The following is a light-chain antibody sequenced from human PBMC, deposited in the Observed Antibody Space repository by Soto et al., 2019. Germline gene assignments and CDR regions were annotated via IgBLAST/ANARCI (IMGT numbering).Light chain of an antibody. V-gene: IGKV3-20*01. J-gene: IGKJ1*01. Sequence: EIVLTQSPGTLSLSPGERATLSCRASQSVSSSFLAWYLQKPGQAPRLLLYGASSRATGIPDMFSGSGSETDFTRPINGREPVDFAVYYCQQNDSSPRTFGQGTRVEIK. CDR3: QQNDSSPRT. CDR1: QSVSSSF. CDR2: GAS.